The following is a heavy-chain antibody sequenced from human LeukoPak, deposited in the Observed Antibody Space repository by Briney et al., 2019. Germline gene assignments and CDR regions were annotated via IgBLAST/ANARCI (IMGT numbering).Heavy chain of an antibody. CDR1: GGSISSSSYY. Sequence: PSETLSLTCTVSGGSISSSSYYWSWIRQPPGKGLEWIGSIYYSGSTYYNPSLKSRVTISVDTSKNQFSLKLSSVTAADTAVYYCARCHVLRFLEWLSDYYYYMDVWGKGTTVTVSS. J-gene: IGHJ6*03. D-gene: IGHD3-3*01. CDR2: IYYSGST. CDR3: ARCHVLRFLEWLSDYYYYMDV. V-gene: IGHV4-39*01.